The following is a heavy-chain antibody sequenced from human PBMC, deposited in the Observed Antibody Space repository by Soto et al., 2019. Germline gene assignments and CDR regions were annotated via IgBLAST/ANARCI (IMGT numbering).Heavy chain of an antibody. CDR1: GFTFSSYA. Sequence: GGSLRLSCAASGFTFSSYAMSWVRQAPGKGLEWVSAISGSGGSTYYADSVKGRFTISRDNSKNTLYLQMNSLRAEDTAVYYCAKDRVLRFLEWLLVHYFEYWGQGNLVNVS. J-gene: IGHJ4*02. D-gene: IGHD3-3*01. V-gene: IGHV3-23*01. CDR2: ISGSGGST. CDR3: AKDRVLRFLEWLLVHYFEY.